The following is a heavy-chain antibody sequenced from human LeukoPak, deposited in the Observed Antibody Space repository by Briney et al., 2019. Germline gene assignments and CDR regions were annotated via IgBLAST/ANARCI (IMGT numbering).Heavy chain of an antibody. V-gene: IGHV4-30-4*01. CDR2: IYYSGST. CDR1: GGSISSGDYY. CDR3: ARGDYYGSGSYYYHYGMDV. Sequence: PSETLSLTCTVSGGSISSGDYYWSWIRQPPGKGLEWMGYIYYSGSTYYNPSLKSRVTISVDTSKNQFSLKLSSVTAADTAVYYCARGDYYGSGSYYYHYGMDVWGQGTTVTVSS. J-gene: IGHJ6*02. D-gene: IGHD3-10*01.